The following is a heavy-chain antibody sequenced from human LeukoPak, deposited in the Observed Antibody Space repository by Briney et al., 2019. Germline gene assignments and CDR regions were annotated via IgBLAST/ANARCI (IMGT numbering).Heavy chain of an antibody. V-gene: IGHV4-4*02. CDR1: GASISGSDW. CDR2: IHHRGST. J-gene: IGHJ4*02. CDR3: ASRSYISGPY. D-gene: IGHD6-25*01. Sequence: SETLSLTCAVSGASISGSDWWSWVRQPPGKGLEWIGEIHHRGSTNYNPSLKSRVTISVDKSNNQFSLKVRSVTAADTAVYYCASRSYISGPYWGQGILVTVSS.